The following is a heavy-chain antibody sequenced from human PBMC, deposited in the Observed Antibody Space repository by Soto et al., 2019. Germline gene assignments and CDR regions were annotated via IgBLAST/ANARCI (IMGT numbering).Heavy chain of an antibody. Sequence: ASVKVSCKASGYTFTSYAIHWVRQAPGQRLEWMGWINAGNGNTKYSQKFQDRVTITRDTSASTAYMELSSLRSEDTAVYYCARSIVVVTALDYWGQGTLVIGSS. D-gene: IGHD2-21*02. CDR1: GYTFTSYA. CDR2: INAGNGNT. V-gene: IGHV1-3*01. J-gene: IGHJ4*02. CDR3: ARSIVVVTALDY.